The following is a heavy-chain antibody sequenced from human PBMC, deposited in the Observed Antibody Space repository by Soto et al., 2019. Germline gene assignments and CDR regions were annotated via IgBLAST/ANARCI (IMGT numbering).Heavy chain of an antibody. V-gene: IGHV3-48*02. CDR1: GGSISSYY. Sequence: TSETLSLTCTVSGGSISSYYWSWIRQPPGKGLEWVSYISSSSSTIYYADSVKGRFTISRDNAKNSLYLQMNSLRDEDTAVYYCARENYGDYLNWFDPWGQGTLVTVSS. CDR2: ISSSSSTI. J-gene: IGHJ5*02. D-gene: IGHD4-17*01. CDR3: ARENYGDYLNWFDP.